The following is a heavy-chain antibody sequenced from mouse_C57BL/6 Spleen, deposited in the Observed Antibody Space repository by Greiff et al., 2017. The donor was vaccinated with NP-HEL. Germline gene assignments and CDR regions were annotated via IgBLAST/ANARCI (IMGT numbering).Heavy chain of an antibody. D-gene: IGHD2-4*01. J-gene: IGHJ2*01. Sequence: QVQLQQPGAELVKPGASVKLSCKASGYTFTSYWMHWVKQRPGQGLEWIGMIHPNSGSTNYNEKFKSKATLTVDKSSSTAYMQLSSLTSEDSAVYYCARSYDCPRYFDYWGQGTTLTVSS. V-gene: IGHV1-64*01. CDR2: IHPNSGST. CDR3: ARSYDCPRYFDY. CDR1: GYTFTSYW.